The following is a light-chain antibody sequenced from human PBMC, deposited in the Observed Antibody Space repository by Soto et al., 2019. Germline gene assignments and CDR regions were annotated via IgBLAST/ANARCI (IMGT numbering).Light chain of an antibody. Sequence: EIVMTQSPATLSVSPGERATLSCRASQSISTKLAWYQQKPGQAPRLLIYGXFISPAATPPRHTGSASGPHPIPAAASLEHTHFALYSCNQHENLHLLTVGGGTKVSIK. CDR2: GXF. V-gene: IGKV3D-15*01. J-gene: IGKJ4*01. CDR1: QSISTK. CDR3: NQHENLHLLT.